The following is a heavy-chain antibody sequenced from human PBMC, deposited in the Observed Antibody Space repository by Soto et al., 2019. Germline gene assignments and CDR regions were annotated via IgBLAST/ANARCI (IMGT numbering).Heavy chain of an antibody. CDR1: GGSISSGDYY. Sequence: VQLQESGPGLVKPSQTLSLTCTVSGGSISSGDYYWSWIRQPPGKGLEWIGYIYYSGSTYYNPSLKSRVTISVYTSKNQFSLKLSSVTAADTAVYYCARGLYGDYGGDGNWDDAFDIWGQGTMVTVSS. CDR2: IYYSGST. J-gene: IGHJ3*02. CDR3: ARGLYGDYGGDGNWDDAFDI. V-gene: IGHV4-30-4*01. D-gene: IGHD4-17*01.